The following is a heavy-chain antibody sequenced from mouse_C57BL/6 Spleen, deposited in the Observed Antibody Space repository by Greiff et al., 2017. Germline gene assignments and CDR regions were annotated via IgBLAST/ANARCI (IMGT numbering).Heavy chain of an antibody. CDR2: IYPRSGNT. CDR1: GYTFTSYG. Sequence: VQLQQSGAELARPGASVKLSCKASGYTFTSYGISWVKQRTGQGLEWIGEIYPRSGNTYYNEKFKGKATLTADKSSSTAYMELRRLTSEYSAVYFCARPIATVVATDYIDYWGQGTTLTVSS. CDR3: ARPIATVVATDYIDY. D-gene: IGHD1-1*01. V-gene: IGHV1-81*01. J-gene: IGHJ2*01.